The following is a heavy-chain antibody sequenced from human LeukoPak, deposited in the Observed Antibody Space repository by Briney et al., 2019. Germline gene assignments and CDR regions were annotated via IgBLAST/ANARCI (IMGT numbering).Heavy chain of an antibody. CDR1: EYSFTSHW. Sequence: GESLKISWKGSEYSFTSHWIGWVRQIPGKGLEWMGVIYPGDSDTRYSPSFQGQVTISADKSISTAYLQWNSLKASDTAMYYCARNIQRYCSGGSCYSNWYFDLWGRGTLVTVSS. J-gene: IGHJ2*01. V-gene: IGHV5-51*01. CDR3: ARNIQRYCSGGSCYSNWYFDL. D-gene: IGHD2-15*01. CDR2: IYPGDSDT.